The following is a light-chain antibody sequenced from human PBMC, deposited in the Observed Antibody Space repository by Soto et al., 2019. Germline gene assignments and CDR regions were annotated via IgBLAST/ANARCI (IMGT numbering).Light chain of an antibody. J-gene: IGKJ3*01. CDR2: AAS. CDR3: QQTYTVPPT. Sequence: DIQMTQSPSSLSASVGDRVTISCRASQSIGNFLNWYQQKPGKAPKLLIYAASSLQSGVPSGFSGSGSGTEFTLTISSLRAEDFATYFCQQTYTVPPTFGPGTKVDIK. CDR1: QSIGNF. V-gene: IGKV1-39*01.